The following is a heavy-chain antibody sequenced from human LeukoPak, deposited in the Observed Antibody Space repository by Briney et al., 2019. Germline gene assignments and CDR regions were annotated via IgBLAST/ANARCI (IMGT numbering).Heavy chain of an antibody. CDR2: ISDSGGRT. Sequence: GGSLRLSCAVSGITLSNYGMRWVRQAPGKGLEWVAGISDSGGRTKYADSVKGRFTISRDNPKNTLYLQMNSLRAEDTAVYFCAKRGVVIRVILVGFHKEAYYFDSWGQGALVTVSS. J-gene: IGHJ4*02. D-gene: IGHD3-22*01. CDR3: AKRGVVIRVILVGFHKEAYYFDS. V-gene: IGHV3-23*01. CDR1: GITLSNYG.